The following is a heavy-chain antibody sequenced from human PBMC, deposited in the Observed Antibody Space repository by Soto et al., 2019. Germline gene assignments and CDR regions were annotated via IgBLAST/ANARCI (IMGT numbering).Heavy chain of an antibody. CDR2: IYYSGST. V-gene: IGHV4-39*07. CDR1: GDSINNRSYY. J-gene: IGHJ3*02. D-gene: IGHD3-10*01. Sequence: SETLSLTCTVTGDSINNRSYYWGWIRQPPGRGLEWIGSIYYSGSTYNNPSLKSRVTISVDTSNNQFSLKLTSVTAADTAVYYCARDITMVRGVYAFDIWGQGTMVTVSS. CDR3: ARDITMVRGVYAFDI.